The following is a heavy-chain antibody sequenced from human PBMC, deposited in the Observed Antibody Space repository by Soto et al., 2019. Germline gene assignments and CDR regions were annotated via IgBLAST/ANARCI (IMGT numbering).Heavy chain of an antibody. CDR2: INPSGGST. D-gene: IGHD3-10*01. V-gene: IGHV1-46*01. Sequence: GASVKVSCKASGYTFTSYYMHWVRQAPGQGLEWMGIINPSGGSTSYAQKFQGRVTMTRDTSISTAYMELSRLRSDDTAVYYCAREEGSLWFGELLYAPPAYGMDVWGQGTTVTVSS. J-gene: IGHJ6*02. CDR1: GYTFTSYY. CDR3: AREEGSLWFGELLYAPPAYGMDV.